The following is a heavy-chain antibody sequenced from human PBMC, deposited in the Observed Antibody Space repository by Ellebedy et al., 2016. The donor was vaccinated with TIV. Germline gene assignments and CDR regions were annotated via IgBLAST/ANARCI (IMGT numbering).Heavy chain of an antibody. J-gene: IGHJ6*02. CDR2: INTYSGDS. V-gene: IGHV1-18*01. CDR1: GHTFTTYG. Sequence: ASVKVSCXASGHTFTTYGIHWVRQAPGQGLEWLGWINTYSGDSNYAQKVQGRVTVTTDTSTRTAYMELRSLRYDDTAVYYCARDQVVRGGYHGMDVWGQGTTVTVSS. CDR3: ARDQVVRGGYHGMDV. D-gene: IGHD3-10*01.